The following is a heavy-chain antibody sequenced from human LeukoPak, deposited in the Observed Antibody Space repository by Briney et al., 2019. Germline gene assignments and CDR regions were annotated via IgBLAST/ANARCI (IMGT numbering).Heavy chain of an antibody. CDR1: GFTFSSYG. J-gene: IGHJ4*02. CDR3: ARETMVRGAKAFDY. V-gene: IGHV3-33*01. D-gene: IGHD3-10*01. Sequence: GGSLRLSCAASGFTFSSYGMHWVRQAPGKGLEWVAVIWYDGSNKYYAASVKARFTISRDNSKHTLYLQMNSLRAEDTAVYYCARETMVRGAKAFDYWGQGTLVTVSS. CDR2: IWYDGSNK.